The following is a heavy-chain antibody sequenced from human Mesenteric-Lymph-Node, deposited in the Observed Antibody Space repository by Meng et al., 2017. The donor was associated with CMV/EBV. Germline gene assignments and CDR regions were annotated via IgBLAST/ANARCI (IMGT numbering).Heavy chain of an antibody. CDR2: ISSSSSHT. V-gene: IGHV3-11*06. J-gene: IGHJ4*02. Sequence: SCAASGFTFSDYYMSWIRQAPGRGLEWVSYISSSSSHTNYADSMKGRFTISRDNAKNSLYLQMNSLRAEDTAVYYCARTSSSFLQHDYWGQGTLVTVSS. CDR3: ARTSSSFLQHDY. CDR1: GFTFSDYY. D-gene: IGHD1-1*01.